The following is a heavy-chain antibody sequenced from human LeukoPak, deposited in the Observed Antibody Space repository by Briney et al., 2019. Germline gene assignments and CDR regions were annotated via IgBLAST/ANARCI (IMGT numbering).Heavy chain of an antibody. V-gene: IGHV3-11*05. CDR3: ARAANKAAGTPTLAIDY. CDR2: IPSTSSYT. J-gene: IGHJ4*02. Sequence: KSGGSLRLSCAASGFTFSSYWMHWVRQAPGKGLEWISYIPSTSSYTSYADSVKGRFTISRDNAKNSLYLQMNSLRAEDTAVYYGARAANKAAGTPTLAIDYWGQGSLVTVSS. CDR1: GFTFSSYW. D-gene: IGHD6-13*01.